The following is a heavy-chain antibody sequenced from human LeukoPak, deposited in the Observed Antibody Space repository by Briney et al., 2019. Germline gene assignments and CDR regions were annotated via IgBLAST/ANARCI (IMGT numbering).Heavy chain of an antibody. D-gene: IGHD2-15*01. Sequence: SETLSLTCTVSGGSIGSSSYYWGWIRQPPGKGLEWIGSIYYSGTTYYNPSLKRRITISLDTSNNQFSLKPSSVTAADTAVYYCARDPRDSTPFDYWGQGTLVTVSS. J-gene: IGHJ4*02. CDR2: IYYSGTT. CDR3: ARDPRDSTPFDY. CDR1: GGSIGSSSYY. V-gene: IGHV4-39*07.